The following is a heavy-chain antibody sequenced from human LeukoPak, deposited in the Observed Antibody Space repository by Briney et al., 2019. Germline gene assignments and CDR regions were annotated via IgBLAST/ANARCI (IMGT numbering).Heavy chain of an antibody. CDR1: GYTFTSYG. J-gene: IGHJ4*02. V-gene: IGHV1-18*04. CDR3: ARAKDYDILTGYYKVFDY. Sequence: ASVKVSCKASGYTFTSYGISWVRQAPGQGLEWMGWISAYNGKTNYAQKLQGRVTMTTDTSTSTAYMELRSLRSDDTAVYYCARAKDYDILTGYYKVFDYWGQGTLVTVSS. D-gene: IGHD3-9*01. CDR2: ISAYNGKT.